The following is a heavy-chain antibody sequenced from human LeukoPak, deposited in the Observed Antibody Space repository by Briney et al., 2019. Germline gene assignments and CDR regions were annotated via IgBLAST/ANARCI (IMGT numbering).Heavy chain of an antibody. V-gene: IGHV3-23*01. CDR2: ISGSGVST. J-gene: IGHJ4*02. D-gene: IGHD5-24*01. CDR1: GFTFSSYA. Sequence: GGSLRLSCAASGFTFSSYAMSWVRQAPGRGLEWVSAISGSGVSTYYADSVKGRFTISRDNSKNRLYLQMNSLRAEDTVVYYCAKAGDAWGYNSPLGGRFDYWGQGTLVTVSS. CDR3: AKAGDAWGYNSPLGGRFDY.